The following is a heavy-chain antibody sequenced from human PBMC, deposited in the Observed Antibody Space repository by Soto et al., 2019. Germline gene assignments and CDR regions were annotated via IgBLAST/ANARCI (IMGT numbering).Heavy chain of an antibody. CDR3: ARGQAAAGTSDFDY. D-gene: IGHD6-13*01. J-gene: IGHJ4*02. Sequence: QVQLQQWGAGLLKPSETLSLTCAVYGGSFSGYYWSWIRQPPGKGLEWIGEINHSGSTNYNPSLKIRVTISVETSKNQFSLKLSSVTAADTAVYYCARGQAAAGTSDFDYWGQGTLVTVSS. CDR2: INHSGST. V-gene: IGHV4-34*01. CDR1: GGSFSGYY.